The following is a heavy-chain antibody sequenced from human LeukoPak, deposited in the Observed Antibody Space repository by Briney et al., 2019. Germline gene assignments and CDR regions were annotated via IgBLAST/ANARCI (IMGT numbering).Heavy chain of an antibody. V-gene: IGHV4-61*02. CDR3: ARDNPHTSGYRNAFDI. CDR2: IYTSGST. Sequence: SETLSLTCTVSGGSISSGSYYWSWIRQPAGKGLEWIGRIYTSGSTNYNPSLKSRVTISVDTSKNQFSLKLSSVTAADTAVYYCARDNPHTSGYRNAFDIWGPGTMISVSS. D-gene: IGHD3-22*01. CDR1: GGSISSGSYY. J-gene: IGHJ3*02.